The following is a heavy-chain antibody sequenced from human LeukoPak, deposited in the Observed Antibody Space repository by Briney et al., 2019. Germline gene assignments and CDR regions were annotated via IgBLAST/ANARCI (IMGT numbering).Heavy chain of an antibody. CDR1: GDSTSNFY. J-gene: IGHJ5*01. D-gene: IGHD2-8*01. CDR3: ALAPNSNWFDF. Sequence: SETLSLTCTVSGDSTSNFYWNWIRQSPGKGLEWLGNIHSSGSGVYNPSLKSRGTISIATSRRQFFLKLNSVTAADTAVYFCALAPNSNWFDFWGPGTLVTVSS. V-gene: IGHV4-59*03. CDR2: IHSSGSG.